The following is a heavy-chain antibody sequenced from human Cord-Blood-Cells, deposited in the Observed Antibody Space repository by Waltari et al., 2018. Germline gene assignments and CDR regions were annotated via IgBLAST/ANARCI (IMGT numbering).Heavy chain of an antibody. CDR3: ARDGGAAAASAEYFQH. CDR1: GYTFISYP. D-gene: IGHD6-13*01. Sequence: QVQLVQSGSELKKPGASVKVSCKASGYTFISYPMNWVRQAPGQGLEWMGWINTNTGNPPYAQGFTGRFVFSLDTSVSTAYLQISSLKAEDTAVYYCARDGGAAAASAEYFQHWGQGTLVTVSS. V-gene: IGHV7-4-1*02. J-gene: IGHJ1*01. CDR2: INTNTGNP.